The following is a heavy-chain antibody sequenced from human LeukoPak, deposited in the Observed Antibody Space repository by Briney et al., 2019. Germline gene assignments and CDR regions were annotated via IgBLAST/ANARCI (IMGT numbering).Heavy chain of an antibody. V-gene: IGHV1-69*01. CDR2: IIPIFGTA. D-gene: IGHD3-3*01. CDR3: ARVGYDFWSGTLSYYYYMDV. J-gene: IGHJ6*03. CDR1: GGTFSSYA. Sequence: GSSVKVSCKASGGTFSSYAISWVRQAPGQGLEWMGGIIPIFGTANYAQKFQGRVTITADESTSTAYMELSSLRSEDTAVYYCARVGYDFWSGTLSYYYYMDVWGKGTTVTVS.